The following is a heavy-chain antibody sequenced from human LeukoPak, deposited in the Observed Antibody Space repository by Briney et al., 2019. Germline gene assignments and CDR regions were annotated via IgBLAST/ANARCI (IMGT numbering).Heavy chain of an antibody. CDR1: GYSLSSGYY. J-gene: IGHJ6*03. D-gene: IGHD2-15*01. Sequence: PSETLSLTCAVSGYSLSSGYYWGWIRQPPGKGLEWIGYIYYSGSTNYNPSLKSRVTISVDTSKNQFSLKLSSVTAADTAVYYCARDVCSGGSCYYGRGYYYMDVWGKGTTVTISS. V-gene: IGHV4-61*01. CDR3: ARDVCSGGSCYYGRGYYYMDV. CDR2: IYYSGST.